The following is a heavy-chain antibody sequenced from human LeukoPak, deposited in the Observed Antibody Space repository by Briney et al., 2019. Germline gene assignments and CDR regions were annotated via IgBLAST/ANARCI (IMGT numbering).Heavy chain of an antibody. V-gene: IGHV4-34*01. Sequence: SETLSLTCTVSGGSISSYYWSWVRQPAGKGLEWIGEINHSGSTNYNPSLKSRVTISVDTSKNQFSLKLSSVTAADTAVYYCASGTRGSSSSGGDFDYWGQGTLVTVSS. CDR3: ASGTRGSSSSGGDFDY. CDR2: INHSGST. CDR1: GGSISSYY. D-gene: IGHD6-6*01. J-gene: IGHJ4*02.